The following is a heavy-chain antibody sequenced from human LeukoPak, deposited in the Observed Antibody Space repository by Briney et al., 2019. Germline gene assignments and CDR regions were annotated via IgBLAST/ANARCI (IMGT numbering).Heavy chain of an antibody. D-gene: IGHD2-15*01. CDR3: ARGYCSGGSCYSYYYYNYMDV. V-gene: IGHV4-39*07. CDR1: GGSISSYY. Sequence: SETLSLTCTVSGGSISSYYWGWIRQPPGKGLEWIGSIYYRGSTYYNPSLKSRVTISVDTSKNQFSLKLSSVTAADTAVYYCARGYCSGGSCYSYYYYNYMDVWGKGTTVTVSS. CDR2: IYYRGST. J-gene: IGHJ6*03.